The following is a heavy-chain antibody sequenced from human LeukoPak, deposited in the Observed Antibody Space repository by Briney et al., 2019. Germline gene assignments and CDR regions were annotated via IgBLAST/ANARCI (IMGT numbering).Heavy chain of an antibody. CDR3: ARTYYFDY. J-gene: IGHJ4*02. Sequence: PGGSLRLSCAASGFTFSSYEMNWVRQAPGKGLEWVSHISSSGSTIYYADSVKGRFTISRDNAKDSLFLQMNSLRAEDTAVYYCARTYYFDYWGQGTLVTVSS. CDR2: ISSSGSTI. V-gene: IGHV3-48*03. CDR1: GFTFSSYE.